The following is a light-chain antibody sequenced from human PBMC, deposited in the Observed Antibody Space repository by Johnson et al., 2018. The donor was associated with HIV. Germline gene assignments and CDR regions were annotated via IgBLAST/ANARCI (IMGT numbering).Light chain of an antibody. CDR2: DNN. V-gene: IGLV1-51*01. CDR3: GTWDSSLSAGL. J-gene: IGLJ1*01. Sequence: QSVLTQPPSVSAAPGQKVTISCSGSSSNIGNNYVYWYQQLPGTAPKLLIYDNNKRPSGIPDRFSGSKSGTSATLGITGLQTGDEADYYCGTWDSSLSAGLFGTGTKVTVL. CDR1: SSNIGNNY.